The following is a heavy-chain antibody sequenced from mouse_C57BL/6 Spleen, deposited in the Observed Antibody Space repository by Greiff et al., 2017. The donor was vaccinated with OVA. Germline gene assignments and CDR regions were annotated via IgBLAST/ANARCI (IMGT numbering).Heavy chain of an antibody. CDR2: INPNNGGT. Sequence: EVQLQQSGPELVKPGASVKISCKASGYTFTDYYMNWVKQSHGKSLEWIGDINPNNGGTSYNQKFKGKATLTVDKSSSTAYMELRSLTSEDSAVYYCARSDYGYDGFAYWGQGTLVTVSA. V-gene: IGHV1-26*01. CDR1: GYTFTDYY. CDR3: ARSDYGYDGFAY. D-gene: IGHD2-2*01. J-gene: IGHJ3*01.